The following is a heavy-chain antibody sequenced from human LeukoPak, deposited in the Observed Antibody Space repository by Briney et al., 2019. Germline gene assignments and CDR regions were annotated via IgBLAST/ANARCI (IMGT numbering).Heavy chain of an antibody. V-gene: IGHV3-9*01. CDR3: ATVGYGDYGFYDY. CDR1: GFTFDDYA. D-gene: IGHD4-17*01. CDR2: ISWNSGSI. J-gene: IGHJ4*02. Sequence: GGSLRLSCAASGFTFDDYAMHWVRQAPGKGLEWVSGISWNSGSIGYADSVKGRFTISRDNAKNSLYLQMNSLRAEDTALYYCATVGYGDYGFYDYWGQGTLVTVSS.